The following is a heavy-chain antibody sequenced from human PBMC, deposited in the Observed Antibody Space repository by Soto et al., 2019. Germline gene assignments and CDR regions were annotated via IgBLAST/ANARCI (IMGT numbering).Heavy chain of an antibody. Sequence: EVQLVESGEGLVQPGRSLRLSCAASGFTFDDYAMHWVRQAPGKGLEWVSGISWNSGSIGYADSVKGRFTISRDNAKNSLYLQMNSLRAEDTALYYCAKASLYCTNGVCKIYYYGMDVWGQGTTVTVSS. CDR2: ISWNSGSI. J-gene: IGHJ6*02. CDR3: AKASLYCTNGVCKIYYYGMDV. V-gene: IGHV3-9*01. CDR1: GFTFDDYA. D-gene: IGHD2-8*01.